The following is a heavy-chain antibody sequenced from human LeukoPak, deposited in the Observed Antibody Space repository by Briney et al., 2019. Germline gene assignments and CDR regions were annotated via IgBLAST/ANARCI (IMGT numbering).Heavy chain of an antibody. CDR3: ASIAAAGNLDY. CDR1: GFTFSSYA. D-gene: IGHD6-13*01. Sequence: PGGSLRLSCAASGFTFSSYAMHWVRQAPGKGLEWVAVISYDGSNKYYADSVKGRFTISRDNSKNTLYLQMNSLRAEDTAVYYCASIAAAGNLDYWGQGTLVTVSS. CDR2: ISYDGSNK. J-gene: IGHJ4*02. V-gene: IGHV3-30-3*01.